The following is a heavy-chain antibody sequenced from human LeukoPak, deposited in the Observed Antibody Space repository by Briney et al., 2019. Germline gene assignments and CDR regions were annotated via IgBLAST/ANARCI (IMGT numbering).Heavy chain of an antibody. J-gene: IGHJ4*02. D-gene: IGHD2-2*01. CDR3: ARGRRLVYCSSTSCYVHFDY. V-gene: IGHV1-46*01. CDR2: IHPTDGST. Sequence: ASVKVSCKTSGYTFSTYYMHWVRQAPGQGLEWLGIIHPTDGSTSYTQKIQGRVTMTRDTATGTVYLELSSLRSEDTAVYYCARGRRLVYCSSTSCYVHFDYWGQGTLVTVSS. CDR1: GYTFSTYY.